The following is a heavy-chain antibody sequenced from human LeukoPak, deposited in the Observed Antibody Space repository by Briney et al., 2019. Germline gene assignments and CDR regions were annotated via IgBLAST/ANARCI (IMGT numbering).Heavy chain of an antibody. Sequence: PSETLSLTCTVSGGSINSSSYYWGWIPQPPGEGLKWIGSIYYSGSTYNNPSLQSRVTLSVDTSKNQFSLKLNSVTAADTGVYYCATHGGDASGSSNFDHWGQGTLVTVSS. D-gene: IGHD3-10*01. CDR2: IYYSGST. CDR1: GGSINSSSYY. V-gene: IGHV4-39*01. J-gene: IGHJ4*02. CDR3: ATHGGDASGSSNFDH.